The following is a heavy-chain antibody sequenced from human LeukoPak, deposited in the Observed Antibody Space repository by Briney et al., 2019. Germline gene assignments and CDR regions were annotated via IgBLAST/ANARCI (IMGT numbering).Heavy chain of an antibody. CDR1: GGSISSYY. CDR2: IYYSGST. V-gene: IGHV4-59*01. Sequence: SETLSLTCSVSGGSISSYYWSWIRQPPGKGLEWIGYIYYSGSTNYNPSLKSRVTISVDTSKNQFSLKLSSVTAADTAVYYCARTRITIFGVVIINDYWGQGTLVTVSS. J-gene: IGHJ4*02. D-gene: IGHD3-3*01. CDR3: ARTRITIFGVVIINDY.